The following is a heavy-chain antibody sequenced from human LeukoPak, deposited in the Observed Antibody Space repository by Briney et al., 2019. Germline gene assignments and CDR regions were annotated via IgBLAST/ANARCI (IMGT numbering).Heavy chain of an antibody. CDR3: AGSNWFDP. J-gene: IGHJ5*02. Sequence: SETLSLTCAVYGGSFSGYYWSWIRQPPGKGLEWIGEINHSGSTNYNPSLKSRVTISVDTSKNQFSLKLSSVTAADTAVYYCAGSNWFDPWGQGTLGTVSS. CDR1: GGSFSGYY. CDR2: INHSGST. V-gene: IGHV4-34*01. D-gene: IGHD3-10*01.